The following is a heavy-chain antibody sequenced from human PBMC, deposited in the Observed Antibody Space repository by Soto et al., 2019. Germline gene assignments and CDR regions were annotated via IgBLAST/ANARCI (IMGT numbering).Heavy chain of an antibody. CDR3: ARDPIRSSGYYYGYYYYGMDV. CDR1: GFTFSSYE. J-gene: IGHJ6*02. V-gene: IGHV3-48*03. CDR2: ISSSGSTI. Sequence: GGSLRLSCAASGFTFSSYEMNWVRQAPGKGLEWVSYISSSGSTIYYADSVKGRFTISRDNAKNSLYLQMNSRRAEDTAVYYCARDPIRSSGYYYGYYYYGMDVWGQGTTVTVSS. D-gene: IGHD3-22*01.